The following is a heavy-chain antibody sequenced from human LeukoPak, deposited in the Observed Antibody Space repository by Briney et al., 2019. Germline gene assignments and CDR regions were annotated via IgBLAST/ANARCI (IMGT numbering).Heavy chain of an antibody. Sequence: GGSLRLSCAASGFSFSSYGMHWVRQAPGKGLEWVAFTRYDGNYKYYADSVKGRFTISRDNSKNTLYLQMNSLRAEDTAVYYCASKRWLQSSFDYWGQGTLVTVSS. J-gene: IGHJ4*02. D-gene: IGHD5-24*01. CDR1: GFSFSSYG. CDR2: TRYDGNYK. V-gene: IGHV3-30*02. CDR3: ASKRWLQSSFDY.